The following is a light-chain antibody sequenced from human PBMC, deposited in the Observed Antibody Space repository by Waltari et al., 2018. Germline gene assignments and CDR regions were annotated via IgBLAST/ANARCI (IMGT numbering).Light chain of an antibody. V-gene: IGKV1-12*01. Sequence: DIQMTQSPSSVSASVADRVTITCRASQDISSWLAWYQQRPGKAPKLLIYAASSLQSGVPPRFSGSGTGTDFTLTISRLQAEDFATYYCQQAKEVPHTFGGGTNVEIK. CDR1: QDISSW. CDR3: QQAKEVPHT. CDR2: AAS. J-gene: IGKJ4*01.